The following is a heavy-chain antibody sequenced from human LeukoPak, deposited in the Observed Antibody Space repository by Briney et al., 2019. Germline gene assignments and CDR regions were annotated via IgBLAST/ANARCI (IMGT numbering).Heavy chain of an antibody. V-gene: IGHV1-2*02. CDR2: INPNSGGT. CDR1: GYTFTGYY. Sequence: GASVKVSCKASGYTFTGYYMHWVRQAPGQGLEWMGWINPNSGGTNYAQKFQGRVTMTRDTSISTAYMELSSLRSEDTAVYYCARLEWELSYFDYWGQGTLVTVSS. CDR3: ARLEWELSYFDY. J-gene: IGHJ4*02. D-gene: IGHD1-26*01.